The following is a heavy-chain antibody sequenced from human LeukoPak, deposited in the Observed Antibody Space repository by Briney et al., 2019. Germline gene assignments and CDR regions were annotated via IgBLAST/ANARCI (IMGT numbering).Heavy chain of an antibody. Sequence: GGSLRLSCAASGFTFSDSTMHWVRQASGKGLEWVGRIRNKANNYATAYATSVKGRFTLSRDDSKNTAYLQMNSLKTEDTALYYCVRVAASGSYYGLGVWGQGATVTVSS. CDR1: GFTFSDST. J-gene: IGHJ6*02. CDR2: IRNKANNYAT. D-gene: IGHD1-26*01. V-gene: IGHV3-73*01. CDR3: VRVAASGSYYGLGV.